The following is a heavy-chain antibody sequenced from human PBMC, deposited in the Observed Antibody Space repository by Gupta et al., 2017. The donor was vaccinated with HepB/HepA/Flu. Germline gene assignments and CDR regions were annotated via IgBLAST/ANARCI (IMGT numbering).Heavy chain of an antibody. CDR1: GFTFSSYW. V-gene: IGHV3-7*01. J-gene: IGHJ2*01. CDR2: IKLDGSEK. CDR3: ASLQGSSFLWYFDL. D-gene: IGHD6-6*01. Sequence: EVQLVESGGGSVQPGGSLRLSCAASGFTFSSYWMSWVRQAPGKGLEWVANIKLDGSEKYYVDSVKCRFTMSRDNAKNSLYLQMNSLRAEDTAMYYCASLQGSSFLWYFDLWGRGTLVTVSS.